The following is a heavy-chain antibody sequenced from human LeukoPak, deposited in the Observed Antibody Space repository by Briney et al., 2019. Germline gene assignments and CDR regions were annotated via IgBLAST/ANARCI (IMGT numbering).Heavy chain of an antibody. V-gene: IGHV3-11*06. J-gene: IGHJ4*02. CDR3: ARVRGSYSTDY. D-gene: IGHD1-26*01. CDR1: GFTFNDYY. CDR2: ISGSSSDT. Sequence: GGALILSCAASGFTFNDYYMSWIRQAPGQGLEGVSYISGSSSDTNYADSVKGRFTISRDNDKNSLYLQMNSLRAEDTAVYYCARVRGSYSTDYWGQGTLVTVSS.